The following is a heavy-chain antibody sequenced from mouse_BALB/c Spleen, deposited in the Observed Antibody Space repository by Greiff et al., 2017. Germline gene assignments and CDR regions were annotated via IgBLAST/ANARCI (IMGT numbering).Heavy chain of an antibody. CDR1: VFSLTSYG. CDR2: IWRGGST. D-gene: IGHD2-14*01. Sequence: QVHVKQSGPNLVQPSQSLSITCTASVFSLTSYGVHWVRQAPGKGLECLGVIWRGGSTDYNAAFMHRLSITKDNSKSQVFFKRNSLQADDTAIYYCAKRGKGYDGGDAMDYWGQGTSVTVAS. V-gene: IGHV2-5-1*01. J-gene: IGHJ4*01. CDR3: AKRGKGYDGGDAMDY.